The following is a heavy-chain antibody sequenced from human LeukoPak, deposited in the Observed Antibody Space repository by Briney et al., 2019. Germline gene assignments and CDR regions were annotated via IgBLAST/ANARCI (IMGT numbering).Heavy chain of an antibody. Sequence: GASLRLSCAASGFPFSSYAMGWVRQAPGKGLDWVSGISSSGGTTYYADSVKGRFTISRDNSKNTLSLQMNSLRAEDTAVYYCAREASHASGMDVWGQGTTVTVSS. CDR2: ISSSGGTT. CDR1: GFPFSSYA. CDR3: AREASHASGMDV. J-gene: IGHJ6*02. V-gene: IGHV3-23*01.